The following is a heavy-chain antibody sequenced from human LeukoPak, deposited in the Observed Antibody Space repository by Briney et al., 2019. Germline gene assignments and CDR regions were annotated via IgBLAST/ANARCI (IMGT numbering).Heavy chain of an antibody. CDR1: GFTVSNNY. V-gene: IGHV4-34*01. D-gene: IGHD3-16*02. J-gene: IGHJ6*02. CDR3: ARNGAGVIPFYYYYGMDV. CDR2: INHSGST. Sequence: GSLRLSCAVSGFTVSNNYMSWVRQPPGKGLEWIGEINHSGSTNYNPSLKSRVTISVDTSKNQFSLKLSSVTAADTAVYYCARNGAGVIPFYYYYGMDVWGQGTTVTVSS.